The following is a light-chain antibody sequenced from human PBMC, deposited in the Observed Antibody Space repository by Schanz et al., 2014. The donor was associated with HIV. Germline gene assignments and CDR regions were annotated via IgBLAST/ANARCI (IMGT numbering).Light chain of an antibody. CDR3: QQYGSPPWT. CDR2: GAS. J-gene: IGKJ1*01. V-gene: IGKV3-20*01. CDR1: QSVSSNF. Sequence: EIVLTQSPGTLSLSLGERATLSCRASQSVSSNFLAWYQQKPNQAPRLLMYGASNRATGIPDRFSGSESGTDFTLTISRVEPEDYAVYFCQQYGSPPWTFGQGTKVEI.